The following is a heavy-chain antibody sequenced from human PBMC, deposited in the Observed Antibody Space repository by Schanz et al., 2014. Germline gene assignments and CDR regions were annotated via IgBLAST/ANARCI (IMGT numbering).Heavy chain of an antibody. Sequence: EVQLVESGGGLVKPGGSLRLSCTASRIIFGTYSMNWIRQTPKGLEWVLSINSRSNFIYYADSVKGRFTISRDNAKNSLYLQMNSLRAEDTAVYYCAGAVATIRADSFDIWGQGTMVAVSS. V-gene: IGHV3-21*01. CDR2: INSRSNFI. J-gene: IGHJ3*02. D-gene: IGHD5-12*01. CDR3: AGAVATIRADSFDI. CDR1: RIIFGTYS.